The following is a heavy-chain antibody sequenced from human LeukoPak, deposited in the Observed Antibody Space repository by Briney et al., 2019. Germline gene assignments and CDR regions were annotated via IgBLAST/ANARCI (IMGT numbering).Heavy chain of an antibody. Sequence: PGGSLRLSCAASGFTFDDHGMSWVRQAPGKGLEWVSGIKWDGGRTGYADSVKGRFTISRDNAKNSVYLQMNSLRAEDTALYYCARGCGSSWYFYFDYWGQGTLVTVSS. CDR3: ARGCGSSWYFYFDY. J-gene: IGHJ4*02. CDR2: IKWDGGRT. CDR1: GFTFDDHG. V-gene: IGHV3-20*04. D-gene: IGHD6-13*01.